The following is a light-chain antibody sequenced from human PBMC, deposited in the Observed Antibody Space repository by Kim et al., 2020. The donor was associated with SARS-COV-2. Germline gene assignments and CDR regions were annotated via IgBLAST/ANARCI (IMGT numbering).Light chain of an antibody. J-gene: IGKJ2*03. Sequence: RATINCKSSQTILHNSNNKDYLAWFQQTPGQPPKLLIYWASTRESGVPDRFSGSGSGTDFTLTISSLQAEDVAIYYCQQYYGTTYSFGQGTKLEI. CDR2: WAS. CDR1: QTILHNSNNKDY. CDR3: QQYYGTTYS. V-gene: IGKV4-1*01.